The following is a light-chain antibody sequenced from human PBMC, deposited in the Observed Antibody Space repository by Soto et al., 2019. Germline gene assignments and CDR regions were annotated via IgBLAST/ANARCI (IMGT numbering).Light chain of an antibody. J-gene: IGLJ2*01. CDR3: SSYTSSATLI. CDR2: DVS. CDR1: SSDVGGYNS. Sequence: QSVLTQPASVSGSPGQSITISCTGTSSDVGGYNSVSWYQHHPGKAPKLMIYDVSNRPSGISNRFSGSKSGNTASLTISGLQAEDEADYYCSSYTSSATLIFGGGTQLTVL. V-gene: IGLV2-14*03.